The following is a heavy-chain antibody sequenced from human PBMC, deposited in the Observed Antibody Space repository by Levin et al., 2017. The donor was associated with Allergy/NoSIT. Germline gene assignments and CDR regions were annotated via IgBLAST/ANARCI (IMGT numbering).Heavy chain of an antibody. D-gene: IGHD3-22*01. CDR1: GFTFSSYS. J-gene: IGHJ3*02. V-gene: IGHV3-21*01. CDR2: ISSSSSYI. CDR3: AREASYYYDSSGSPEAFDI. Sequence: PGGSLRLSCAASGFTFSSYSMNWVRQAPGKGLEWVSSISSSSSYIYYADSVKGRFTISRDNAKNSLYLQMNSLRAEDTAVYYCAREASYYYDSSGSPEAFDIWGQGTMVTVSS.